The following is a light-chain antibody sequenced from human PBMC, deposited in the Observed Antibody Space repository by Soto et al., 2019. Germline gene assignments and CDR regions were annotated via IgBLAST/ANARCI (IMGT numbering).Light chain of an antibody. V-gene: IGKV1-5*01. CDR3: QQYYSYPRT. CDR1: QSIGRW. CDR2: DAS. Sequence: DIQMTQSPSTLSAFVGDRVTITCRASQSIGRWLAWYQQKPGKAPKLLIYDASSLESGVPSRFSGSGSGTDFTLTISCLQSEDFATYYCQQYYSYPRTFGQGTKVDIK. J-gene: IGKJ1*01.